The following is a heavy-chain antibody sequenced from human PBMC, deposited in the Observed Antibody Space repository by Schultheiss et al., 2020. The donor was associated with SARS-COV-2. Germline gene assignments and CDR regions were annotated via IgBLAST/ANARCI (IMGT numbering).Heavy chain of an antibody. V-gene: IGHV3-43D*03. Sequence: GESLKISCAASGFTFDDYAMHWVRQAPGKGLEWVSLISWDGGSTSYADSVQGRFTISRDNNKNSLYLQMNSLRTEDTALYYCAKDLTAAGTREGYYYYYAMDVWGQGTTVTVSS. J-gene: IGHJ6*02. D-gene: IGHD6-13*01. CDR3: AKDLTAAGTREGYYYYYAMDV. CDR2: ISWDGGST. CDR1: GFTFDDYA.